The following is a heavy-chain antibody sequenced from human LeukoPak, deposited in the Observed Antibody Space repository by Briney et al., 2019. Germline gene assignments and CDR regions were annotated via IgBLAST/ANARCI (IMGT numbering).Heavy chain of an antibody. CDR3: ARHVSGGICFDY. Sequence: KPSETLSLTCAVSGYSISSGYYGGWIRQPPGKGLEWIGSIYHSGSTYYNPSLKSRVTISVDTSKNQFSLKLSSVTAADTAVYYCARHVSGGICFDYWGQGTLVTVSS. D-gene: IGHD2-15*01. J-gene: IGHJ4*02. V-gene: IGHV4-38-2*01. CDR2: IYHSGST. CDR1: GYSISSGYY.